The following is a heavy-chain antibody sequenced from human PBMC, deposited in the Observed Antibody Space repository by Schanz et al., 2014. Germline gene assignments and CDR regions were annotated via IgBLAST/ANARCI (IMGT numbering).Heavy chain of an antibody. Sequence: VQLLQFGGGVVQPGRSLRLSCAASGFTLSNSDMHWVRQGTGKGLEWVSTIGYLGDTYYPDSVKGRFTVSRDSGQNSLHLQMNSLRAGDTAVYYCARGTDWNLHYWGQGALVTVSS. CDR3: ARGTDWNLHY. J-gene: IGHJ4*02. D-gene: IGHD1-1*01. V-gene: IGHV3-13*01. CDR2: IGYLGDT. CDR1: GFTLSNSD.